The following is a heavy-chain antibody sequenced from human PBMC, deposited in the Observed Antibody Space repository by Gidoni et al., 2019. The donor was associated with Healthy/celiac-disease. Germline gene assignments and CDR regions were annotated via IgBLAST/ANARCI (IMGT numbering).Heavy chain of an antibody. J-gene: IGHJ4*02. CDR3: ASPNCSGGSCYPNGY. V-gene: IGHV4-39*01. CDR1: GGSISSSSYY. Sequence: QLQLQESGPGLVKPSETLSLTCTVSGGSISSSSYYWGWIRQPPGKGLEWIGSIYYSGSTYYNPSLKSRVTISVDTSKNQFSLKLSSVTAADTAVYYCASPNCSGGSCYPNGYWGQGTLVTVSS. D-gene: IGHD2-15*01. CDR2: IYYSGST.